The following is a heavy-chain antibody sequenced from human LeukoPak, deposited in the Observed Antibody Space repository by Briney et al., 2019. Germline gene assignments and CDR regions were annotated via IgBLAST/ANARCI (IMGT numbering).Heavy chain of an antibody. D-gene: IGHD3-22*01. CDR1: GFTFTSYS. J-gene: IGHJ3*02. CDR2: ISGSGGST. Sequence: GGSLRLSCAASGFTFTSYSMSWVRQAAGKGLEWVSAISGSGGSTYYADSVKGRFTISRDNSKNTLYLQMNSLRAEDTAVYYCAKHLTEAATYYYDSSGYYPNDAFDIWGQGTMVTVSS. CDR3: AKHLTEAATYYYDSSGYYPNDAFDI. V-gene: IGHV3-23*01.